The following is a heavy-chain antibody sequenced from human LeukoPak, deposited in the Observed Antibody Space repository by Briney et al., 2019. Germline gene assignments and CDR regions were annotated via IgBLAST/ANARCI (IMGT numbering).Heavy chain of an antibody. CDR1: GFTFSHHW. CDR3: ARLNWNYADY. J-gene: IGHJ4*02. CDR2: IKEDGSEK. Sequence: GGSLRLSCTASGFTFSHHWMTWVRQAPGKGLEWVANIKEDGSEKDYVDSVKGRFTISRDNGKNSLYPQMNSLRGEDTAVYYCARLNWNYADYWGRGTLVTVST. D-gene: IGHD3-3*01. V-gene: IGHV3-7*01.